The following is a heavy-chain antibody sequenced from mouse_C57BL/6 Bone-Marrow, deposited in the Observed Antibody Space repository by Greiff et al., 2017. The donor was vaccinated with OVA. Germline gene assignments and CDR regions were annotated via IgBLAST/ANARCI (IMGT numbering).Heavy chain of an antibody. D-gene: IGHD2-14*01. V-gene: IGHV5-6*02. CDR2: ISSGGSYT. CDR3: ARQGTGWYFDV. Sequence: DVMLVESGGDLVKPGGSLKLSCAASGFTFSSYGMSWVRQTPDKRLEWVATISSGGSYTYYPDSVKGRFTISRDNAKNTLYLQMSSLKSEDTAMYYCARQGTGWYFDVWGTGTTVTVSS. J-gene: IGHJ1*03. CDR1: GFTFSSYG.